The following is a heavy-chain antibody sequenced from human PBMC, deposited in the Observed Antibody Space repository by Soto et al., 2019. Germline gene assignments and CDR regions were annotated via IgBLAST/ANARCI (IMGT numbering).Heavy chain of an antibody. CDR2: IKSKTDGGTT. D-gene: IGHD4-17*01. V-gene: IGHV3-15*07. Sequence: PGGSLRLSCAASGFTFSNAWMNWVRQAPGKGLEWVGRIKSKTDGGTTDYAAPVKGRFTISRDDSKNTLNLQKNSLKTEDTAVYYCTTDPLFSDYVYFDYWGQGTLVTVSS. CDR1: GFTFSNAW. CDR3: TTDPLFSDYVYFDY. J-gene: IGHJ4*02.